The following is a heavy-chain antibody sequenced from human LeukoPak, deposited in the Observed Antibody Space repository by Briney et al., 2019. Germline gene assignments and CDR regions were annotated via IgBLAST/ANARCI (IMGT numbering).Heavy chain of an antibody. J-gene: IGHJ4*02. CDR3: AREAYCGGDCYGLDY. D-gene: IGHD2-21*02. CDR1: GFTFSSYS. Sequence: GGSLRLSCAASGFTFSSYSMNWVRQAPGKGLEWVSSISSSSSYIYYADSVKGRFTISRDNAKNSLYLQMNSLRAEDTAVYCCAREAYCGGDCYGLDYWGQGTLVTVSS. V-gene: IGHV3-21*01. CDR2: ISSSSSYI.